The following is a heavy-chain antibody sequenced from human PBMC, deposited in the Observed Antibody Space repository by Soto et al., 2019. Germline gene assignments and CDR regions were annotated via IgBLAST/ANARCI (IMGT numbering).Heavy chain of an antibody. Sequence: QVHLEQSGPEVQRPGSSVKVSCKASGGPFSSHPISWLRQAPGQGLRWMGGTNGNLGTGNSAQRFRGRLTITTDKFTTTTYMELSSLTPEDTAVYYCARRDSHGFFRYFDNWGQGTLVTVSS. CDR3: ARRDSHGFFRYFDN. V-gene: IGHV1-69*06. J-gene: IGHJ4*02. CDR2: TNGNLGTG. CDR1: GGPFSSHP. D-gene: IGHD4-17*01.